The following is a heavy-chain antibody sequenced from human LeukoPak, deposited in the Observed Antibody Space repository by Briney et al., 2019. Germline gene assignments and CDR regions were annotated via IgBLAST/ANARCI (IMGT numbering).Heavy chain of an antibody. CDR2: MYYSGST. CDR1: GASISSYY. J-gene: IGHJ4*02. D-gene: IGHD3-10*01. Sequence: SETLSLTCTVSGASISSYYWSWIRQPPGKGLEWIGYMYYSGSTYYNPSLKSRVTISVDTSKNQFSLKLSSVTAADTAVYYCARAFGSDRWFDYWGQGTLVTVSS. CDR3: ARAFGSDRWFDY. V-gene: IGHV4-59*06.